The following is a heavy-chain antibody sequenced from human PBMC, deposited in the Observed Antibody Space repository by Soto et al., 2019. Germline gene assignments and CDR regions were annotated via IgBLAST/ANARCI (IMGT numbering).Heavy chain of an antibody. D-gene: IGHD3-3*01. CDR3: ARMGYYMILGPARSGTHF. CDR2: IDWDDDK. CDR1: GFSLRTSGMC. V-gene: IGHV2-70*01. J-gene: IGHJ6*02. Sequence: SGPTLGNPTQTRTMTCTFPGFSLRTSGMCVSWIRQPPGKALEWLALIDWDDDKYYSTSLKTRLTISKDTSKNQVVLTMTNNDPVDTATYYCARMGYYMILGPARSGTHFCGQG.